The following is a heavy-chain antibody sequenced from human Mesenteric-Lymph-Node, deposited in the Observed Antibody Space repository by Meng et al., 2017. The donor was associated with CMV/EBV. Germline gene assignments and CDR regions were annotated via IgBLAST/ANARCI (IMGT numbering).Heavy chain of an antibody. Sequence: GESLKISCAASGFTFSSYSMNWVRQAPGKGLEWVSYISSSSSTIYYADSVKGRFTISRDNAKNSLYLQMNSLRAEDTAVYYCARDSSAAGTGWFDPRGQGTLVTVSS. CDR3: ARDSSAAGTGWFDP. D-gene: IGHD6-13*01. V-gene: IGHV3-48*04. CDR1: GFTFSSYS. J-gene: IGHJ5*02. CDR2: ISSSSSTI.